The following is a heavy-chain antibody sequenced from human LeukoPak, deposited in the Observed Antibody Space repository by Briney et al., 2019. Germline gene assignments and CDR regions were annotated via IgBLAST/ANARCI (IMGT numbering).Heavy chain of an antibody. CDR1: GGSISSYY. J-gene: IGHJ3*02. CDR3: AKARYGSGSYIDAFDI. CDR2: SYYSGST. D-gene: IGHD3-10*01. Sequence: SETLSLTCTVSGGSISSYYWSWIRQPPGKGLEWIGYSYYSGSTNYNPSLKSRVTISVDTSKNQFSLKLSSVTAADTAVYYCAKARYGSGSYIDAFDIWGQGTMVTVSS. V-gene: IGHV4-59*01.